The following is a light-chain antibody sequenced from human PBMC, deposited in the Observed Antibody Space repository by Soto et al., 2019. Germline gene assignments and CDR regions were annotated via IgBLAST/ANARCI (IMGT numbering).Light chain of an antibody. J-gene: IGKJ1*01. V-gene: IGKV1-5*03. Sequence: DLQITQSPSTLSGSVGYRVTITCRASQTISSWLAWYQQKPGKAPKLLIYKASTLKSGVPSRFSGSGSGTEFTLTISSLQPDDFATYYCQHDNSYSEAFGQGTKVDNK. CDR3: QHDNSYSEA. CDR2: KAS. CDR1: QTISSW.